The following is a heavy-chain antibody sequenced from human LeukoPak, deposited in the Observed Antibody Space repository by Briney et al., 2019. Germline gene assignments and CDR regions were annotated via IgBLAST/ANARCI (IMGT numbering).Heavy chain of an antibody. V-gene: IGHV3-66*04. CDR1: GFTVSTNY. CDR2: SYNDVSS. Sequence: GGSLRLSCAASGFTVSTNYMTWVRQAPGGGLEWVSTSYNDVSSYYADSVKGRFTISRDNSKNTLYLQMSSLRVEDTAVYYCARPASAHYGMDVWGQGTTVTVSS. J-gene: IGHJ6*02. CDR3: ARPASAHYGMDV.